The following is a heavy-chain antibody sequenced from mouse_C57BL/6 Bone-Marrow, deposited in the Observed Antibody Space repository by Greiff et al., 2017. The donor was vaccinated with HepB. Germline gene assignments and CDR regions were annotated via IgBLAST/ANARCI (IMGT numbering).Heavy chain of an antibody. V-gene: IGHV1-82*01. CDR3: ARSYYGPYGYFDV. Sequence: QVQLQQSGPELVKPGASVKISCKASGYAFSSSWMNWVKQRPGKGLEWIGRIYPGDGDTNYNGKFKGKATLTADKSSSTAYMQLSSLTSEDSAVYFCARSYYGPYGYFDVWGTGTTVTVSS. CDR1: GYAFSSSW. J-gene: IGHJ1*03. D-gene: IGHD1-1*01. CDR2: IYPGDGDT.